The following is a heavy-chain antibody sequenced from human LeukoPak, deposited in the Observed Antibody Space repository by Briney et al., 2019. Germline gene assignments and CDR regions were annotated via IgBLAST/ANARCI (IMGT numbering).Heavy chain of an antibody. D-gene: IGHD5-18*01. CDR3: ARARGYSYGYYYYYMDV. CDR2: INHSGST. Sequence: SETLSLTXAVYGGSFSGYYWSWIRQPPGKGLEWIGEINHSGSTNYNPSLKSRVTISVDTSKNQFSLKLSSVTAADTAVYYCARARGYSYGYYYYYMDVWGKGTTVTVSS. V-gene: IGHV4-34*01. J-gene: IGHJ6*03. CDR1: GGSFSGYY.